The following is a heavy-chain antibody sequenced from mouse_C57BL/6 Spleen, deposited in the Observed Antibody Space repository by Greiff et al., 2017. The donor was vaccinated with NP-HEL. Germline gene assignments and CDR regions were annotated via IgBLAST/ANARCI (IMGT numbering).Heavy chain of an antibody. Sequence: QVQLQQPGAELVKPGASVKMSCKASGYTFTSYWITWVKQRPGQGLEWIGDIYPGSGSTNYNEKFKSKATLTVDTSSSTAYMQLSSLTSEDSAVYYCARGIRSYWYFDVWGTGTTVTVSS. CDR3: ARGIRSYWYFDV. CDR2: IYPGSGST. J-gene: IGHJ1*03. V-gene: IGHV1-55*01. CDR1: GYTFTSYW.